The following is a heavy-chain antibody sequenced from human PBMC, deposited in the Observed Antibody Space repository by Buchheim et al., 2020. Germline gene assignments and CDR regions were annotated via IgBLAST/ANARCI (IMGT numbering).Heavy chain of an antibody. V-gene: IGHV3-7*01. D-gene: IGHD6-13*01. CDR3: ASRSSSWHKRDFLDY. J-gene: IGHJ4*02. Sequence: EVQLVESGGGLVQPGGSLRLSCAASGFTFSSYWMSWVRQAPGKGLEWVANIKQDGSEKYYVDSVKGRFTISRDNDKNSLILQMNSLRAEDTAVYYCASRSSSWHKRDFLDYWGQGTL. CDR1: GFTFSSYW. CDR2: IKQDGSEK.